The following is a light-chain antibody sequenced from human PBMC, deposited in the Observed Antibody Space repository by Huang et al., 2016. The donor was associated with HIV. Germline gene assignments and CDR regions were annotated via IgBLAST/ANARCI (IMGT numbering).Light chain of an antibody. CDR3: QQYDNLPLT. CDR1: QDISNY. Sequence: DIQMTQSPSSLSASVGDRVTITCQASQDISNYLNWYQQKLGKAPRLLSYGASNLETGVPSRFSGSGSGTDFTFTISSLQPEDIATYYCQQYDNLPLTFGGGTKVEIK. V-gene: IGKV1-33*01. J-gene: IGKJ4*01. CDR2: GAS.